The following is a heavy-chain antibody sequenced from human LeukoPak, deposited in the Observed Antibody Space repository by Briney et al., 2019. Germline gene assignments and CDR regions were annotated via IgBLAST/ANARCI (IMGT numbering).Heavy chain of an antibody. D-gene: IGHD3-9*01. Sequence: SVKVSCKASGGTFSNYAITWVRQAPGQGVEWMGGIIPVFGTAHYAQKFQGRVTITADKYTTTAYMELSSLRSEDTAVYYCARDVRVLTGYREPSDGFDIWGQGTMVTVSS. CDR1: GGTFSNYA. J-gene: IGHJ3*02. CDR3: ARDVRVLTGYREPSDGFDI. CDR2: IIPVFGTA. V-gene: IGHV1-69*06.